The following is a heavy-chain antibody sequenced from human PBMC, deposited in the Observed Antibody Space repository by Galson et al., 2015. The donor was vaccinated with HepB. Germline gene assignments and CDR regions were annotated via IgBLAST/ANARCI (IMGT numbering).Heavy chain of an antibody. CDR3: AREDYSSSWYSYYFDY. CDR2: IWYDGSNK. Sequence: SLRLSCAASGFTFSSYGMHWVRQAPGKGLEWVAVIWYDGSNKYYADSVKGRFTISRDNSKNTLYLQMNSLRAEDTAVYYCAREDYSSSWYSYYFDYWGQGTLVTVSS. J-gene: IGHJ4*02. D-gene: IGHD6-13*01. CDR1: GFTFSSYG. V-gene: IGHV3-33*08.